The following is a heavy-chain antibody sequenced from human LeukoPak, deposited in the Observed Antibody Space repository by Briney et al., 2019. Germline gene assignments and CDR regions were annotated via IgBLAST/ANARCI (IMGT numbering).Heavy chain of an antibody. D-gene: IGHD3-9*01. CDR3: ARDFTGYYDQ. J-gene: IGHJ4*02. CDR2: INPDGSTT. V-gene: IGHV3-74*01. Sequence: GGSLRLSCAASGFIFSPYWVHWVRQAPGKGLVWAARINPDGSTTNYADSVKGRFTISRDNAKNTLYLQMNSLRAEDTAIYYCARDFTGYYDQWGQGTLVTVSS. CDR1: GFIFSPYW.